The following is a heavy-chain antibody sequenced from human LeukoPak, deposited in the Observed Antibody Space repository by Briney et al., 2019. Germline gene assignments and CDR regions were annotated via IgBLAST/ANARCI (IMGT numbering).Heavy chain of an antibody. V-gene: IGHV1-69*01. Sequence: SVKVSCKASGGTFSSYAISWVRQAPGQGLEWMGGIIPIFGTADYAQKFQGRVTVTADESTSTAYMQLSSLRSEDTAVYYCARDGYSSSLDAFDIWGQGTMVTVSS. D-gene: IGHD6-13*01. CDR2: IIPIFGTA. J-gene: IGHJ3*02. CDR3: ARDGYSSSLDAFDI. CDR1: GGTFSSYA.